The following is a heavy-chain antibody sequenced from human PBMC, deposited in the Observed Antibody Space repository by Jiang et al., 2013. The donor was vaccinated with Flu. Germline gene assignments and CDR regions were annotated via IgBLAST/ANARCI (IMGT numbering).Heavy chain of an antibody. V-gene: IGHV6-1*01. D-gene: IGHD3-10*01. CDR3: ARVDYYGSGSYYLDYGMDV. Sequence: QTLSLTCAISGDSVSSNSAAWHWIRQSPSRGLEWLGRTYYRSKWYNNYAVSVKSRITINPDTSKNQFSLQLDSVTPDDAAVYYCARVDYYGSGSYYLDYGMDVWGQGTTVTVSS. J-gene: IGHJ6*02. CDR2: TYYRSKWYN. CDR1: GDSVSSNSAA.